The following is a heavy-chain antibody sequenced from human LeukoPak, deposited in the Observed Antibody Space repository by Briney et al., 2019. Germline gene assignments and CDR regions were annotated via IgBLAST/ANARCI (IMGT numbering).Heavy chain of an antibody. Sequence: PSETLSLTCAVYGGSFSGYYWSWIRQPPGKGLEWIGEINHSGSTNYNPSLKSRVTISVDTSKNQVSLKLSSVTAADTAVYYCARGQWLAAFDYWGQGTLVTVSS. J-gene: IGHJ4*02. CDR3: ARGQWLAAFDY. V-gene: IGHV4-34*01. D-gene: IGHD6-19*01. CDR2: INHSGST. CDR1: GGSFSGYY.